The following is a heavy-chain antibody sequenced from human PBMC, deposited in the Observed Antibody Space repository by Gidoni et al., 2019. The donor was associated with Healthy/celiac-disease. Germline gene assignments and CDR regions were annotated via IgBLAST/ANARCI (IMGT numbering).Heavy chain of an antibody. J-gene: IGHJ4*02. D-gene: IGHD6-19*01. CDR2: ISYDGSNK. Sequence: QVQLVESGGGVVQPGRSLRLSCAASGFTFSSYGMHWVRQAPGKGLEWGAVISYDGSNKYYADSVKGRFTISRDNSKNTLYLQMNSLRAEDTAVYYCAKVFYSSGLGFDYWGQGTLVTVSS. V-gene: IGHV3-30*18. CDR3: AKVFYSSGLGFDY. CDR1: GFTFSSYG.